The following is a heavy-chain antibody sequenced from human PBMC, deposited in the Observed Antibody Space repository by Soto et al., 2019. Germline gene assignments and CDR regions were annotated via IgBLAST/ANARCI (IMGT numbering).Heavy chain of an antibody. V-gene: IGHV1-8*01. Sequence: QVPLVQSGAEVKKPGASVKVSCKASGYTFTSYDINWVRQATGQGLEWMGWMNPNSGNTGYAQKFQGRVTMTRNTSISTAYMELSSLRSEDTAVYYCARVVNDFRGVNLDVWGKGTTVTVSS. J-gene: IGHJ6*04. CDR2: MNPNSGNT. CDR1: GYTFTSYD. CDR3: ARVVNDFRGVNLDV. D-gene: IGHD3-10*01.